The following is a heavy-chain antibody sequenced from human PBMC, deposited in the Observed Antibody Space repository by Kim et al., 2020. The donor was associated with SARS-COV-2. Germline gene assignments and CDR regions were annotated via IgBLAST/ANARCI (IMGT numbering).Heavy chain of an antibody. J-gene: IGHJ6*02. CDR3: AKDLRCSSTSCYAGMDV. Sequence: GGSLRLSCAASGFTFSSYGMHWVRQAPGKGLEWVAVISYDGSNKYYADSAKGRFTISRDNSKNTLYLQMNSLRAEDTAVYYCAKDLRCSSTSCYAGMDVWGQGTTVTVSS. V-gene: IGHV3-30*18. CDR1: GFTFSSYG. D-gene: IGHD2-2*01. CDR2: ISYDGSNK.